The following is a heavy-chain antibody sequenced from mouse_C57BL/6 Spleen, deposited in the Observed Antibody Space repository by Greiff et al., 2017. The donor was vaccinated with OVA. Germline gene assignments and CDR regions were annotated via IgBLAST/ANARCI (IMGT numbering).Heavy chain of an antibody. CDR1: GYTFTSYW. V-gene: IGHV1-55*01. J-gene: IGHJ3*01. D-gene: IGHD2-4*01. CDR2: IYPGSGST. Sequence: QVQLQQPGAELVKPGASVKMSCKASGYTFTSYWITWVKQRPGQGLEWIGDIYPGSGSTNYNEKFKSKATLTVDTSSSTAYMQLSSLTSEDSAVYYCAREVDYDEGAFAYWGQGTLVTVSA. CDR3: AREVDYDEGAFAY.